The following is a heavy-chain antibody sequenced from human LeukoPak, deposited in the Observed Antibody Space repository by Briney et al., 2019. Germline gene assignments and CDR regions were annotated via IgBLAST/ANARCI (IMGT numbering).Heavy chain of an antibody. J-gene: IGHJ4*02. V-gene: IGHV4-34*01. D-gene: IGHD1-1*01. CDR1: GGSFSGYY. CDR2: INHSGST. Sequence: PSETLSLTCAVYGGSFSGYYWSWIRQPPGKGLEWIGEINHSGSTSYNPSLKSRVTISVDTSKNQFSLKLSSVTAADTAVYYCARGPGTTGKFDYWGQGTLVTVSS. CDR3: ARGPGTTGKFDY.